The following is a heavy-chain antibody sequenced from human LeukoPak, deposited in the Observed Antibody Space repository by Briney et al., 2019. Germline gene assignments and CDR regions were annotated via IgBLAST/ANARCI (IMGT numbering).Heavy chain of an antibody. Sequence: SETLSLTCTVSGGSISSGSYYWSWIRQPAGKGLEWIGRIYTSGSTNYNPSLKSRVTISVDTSENQFSLKLSSVTAADTAVYYCARDLRGYEYFQHWGQGTLVTVSS. CDR1: GGSISSGSYY. D-gene: IGHD5-12*01. V-gene: IGHV4-61*02. CDR3: ARDLRGYEYFQH. CDR2: IYTSGST. J-gene: IGHJ1*01.